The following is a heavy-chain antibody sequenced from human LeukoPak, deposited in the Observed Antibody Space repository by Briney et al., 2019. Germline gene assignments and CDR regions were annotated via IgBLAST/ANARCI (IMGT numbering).Heavy chain of an antibody. V-gene: IGHV3-11*04. D-gene: IGHD3-3*01. J-gene: IGHJ5*02. Sequence: GGSLRLSCAASGFTFSDYYMSWLRQAPGKGREWVSYISSSGSTIYYADSVKGRFTISRDNAKNSLYLQMNSLRAEDTAVYYCARGVNKLRFLEWLLKGWFDPWGQGTLVTVSS. CDR2: ISSSGSTI. CDR3: ARGVNKLRFLEWLLKGWFDP. CDR1: GFTFSDYY.